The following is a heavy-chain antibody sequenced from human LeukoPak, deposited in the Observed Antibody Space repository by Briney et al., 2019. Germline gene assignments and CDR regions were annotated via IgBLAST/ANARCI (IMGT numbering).Heavy chain of an antibody. CDR1: GCRFNSYW. J-gene: IGHJ4*02. CDR2: FYPCLSYT. Sequence: PGEALQISCKGSGCRFNSYWIGWVRQMPGKGLEWMGIFYPCLSYTTYLPPFQGQVTLSPDNSIRPPYLQSTSLKASHTAMYYCARRSSIATRFFDYWGQGTLATVSS. CDR3: ARRSSIATRFFDY. V-gene: IGHV5-51*01. D-gene: IGHD6-6*01.